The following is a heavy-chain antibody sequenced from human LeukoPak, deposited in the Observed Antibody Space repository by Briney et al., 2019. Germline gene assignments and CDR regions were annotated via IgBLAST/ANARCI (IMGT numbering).Heavy chain of an antibody. CDR2: ISASGGDT. CDR1: GLTFSSYS. J-gene: IGHJ4*02. V-gene: IGHV3-23*01. D-gene: IGHD6-13*01. Sequence: GGSLRLSCVVSGLTFSSYSMSWVRQAPGRGLEWVSGISASGGDTWYPDSVKGRFTISRDNSKNSLFLQLNSLRVEDTAIYYCAKDAAGPEYWGQGTRVTVSS. CDR3: AKDAAGPEY.